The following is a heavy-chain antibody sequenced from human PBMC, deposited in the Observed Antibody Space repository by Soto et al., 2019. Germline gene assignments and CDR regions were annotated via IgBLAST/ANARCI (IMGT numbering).Heavy chain of an antibody. CDR2: ISYDGNNK. CDR1: GFIFSTYG. D-gene: IGHD4-17*01. V-gene: IGHV3-30*18. J-gene: IGHJ4*02. CDR3: AKDLLLTTITTVGD. Sequence: QVQLVESGGGVVQPGRSLRLSCAASGFIFSTYGTHWVRQAPGKGLEWLSVISYDGNNKYYADSVKGRFTISRDNSKNTLWLQMDSLRTEDTAVYYCAKDLLLTTITTVGDWGQGTLVTVSS.